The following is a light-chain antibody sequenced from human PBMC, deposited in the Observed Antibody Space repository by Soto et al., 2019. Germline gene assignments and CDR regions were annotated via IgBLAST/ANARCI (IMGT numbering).Light chain of an antibody. V-gene: IGLV1-40*01. Sequence: QSVLTQPPSVSGAPGQRVTISCAGSSSNIGAGYDVHWYQQLPGTAPKLLSYGNSNRPSGVPDRFSGSKSGTSASLAITGLQAEDEADYYCQSYDCSLSGVVFGGGTKLTVL. J-gene: IGLJ2*01. CDR3: QSYDCSLSGVV. CDR2: GNS. CDR1: SSNIGAGYD.